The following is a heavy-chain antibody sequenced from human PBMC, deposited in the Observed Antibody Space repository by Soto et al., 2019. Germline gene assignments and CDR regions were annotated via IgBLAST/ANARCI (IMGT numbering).Heavy chain of an antibody. CDR1: GFTFSGYA. CDR3: AKELHTSSGWSQVIY. Sequence: GGSLRLSCAASGFTFSGYAMNWVRQAPGKGLEWVSIITGSGTGTYYADSVKGRFTISRDNSKNTLYLQMNSLRAEDTAVYYCAKELHTSSGWSQVIYWGQGTLVTVSS. J-gene: IGHJ4*02. CDR2: ITGSGTGT. V-gene: IGHV3-23*01. D-gene: IGHD6-19*01.